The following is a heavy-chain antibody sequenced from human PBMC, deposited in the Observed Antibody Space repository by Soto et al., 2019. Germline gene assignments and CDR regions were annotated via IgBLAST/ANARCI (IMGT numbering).Heavy chain of an antibody. CDR3: ARGHALHMTTVADGVGAFDI. D-gene: IGHD4-17*01. CDR1: GGSISSGGYY. J-gene: IGHJ3*02. CDR2: IYHSGSS. Sequence: PSETLSLTCTASGGSISSGGYYWNWIRQLPGKGLEWIGYIYHSGSSNYNPSLKSRVTMSVDTSGDQFSLNLRAVTAADTAVYYCARGHALHMTTVADGVGAFDIWGQGTMVTVSS. V-gene: IGHV4-61*08.